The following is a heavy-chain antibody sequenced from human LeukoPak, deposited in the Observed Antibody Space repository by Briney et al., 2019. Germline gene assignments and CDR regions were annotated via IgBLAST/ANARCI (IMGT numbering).Heavy chain of an antibody. J-gene: IGHJ4*01. CDR1: GYTFTGYY. CDR3: AYCGGDCYQKGFDY. CDR2: INPNSGDT. D-gene: IGHD2-21*02. Sequence: ASVKVSCKASGYTFTGYYMHWVRQAPGQGLEWMGWINPNSGDTKYAQKFQGRVTMTRDTSISTAYMELSRLRSDDTAVYYCAYCGGDCYQKGFDYWGHGPLVTVSS. V-gene: IGHV1-2*02.